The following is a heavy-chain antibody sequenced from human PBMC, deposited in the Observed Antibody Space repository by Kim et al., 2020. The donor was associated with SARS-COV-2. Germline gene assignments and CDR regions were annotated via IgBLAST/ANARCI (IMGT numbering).Heavy chain of an antibody. D-gene: IGHD1-26*01. CDR3: ARDLAWGGSYYGNWIDP. CDR2: IKEDGSEK. Sequence: GGSLRLSCAASALSFSKYWMSWVRQAPGKGLEWVANIKEDGSEKYYVDSVKGRFTLSRDNAKNLLYLQMNSLRAEDTAVYYCARDLAWGGSYYGNWIDP. V-gene: IGHV3-7*03. CDR1: ALSFSKYW. J-gene: IGHJ5*02.